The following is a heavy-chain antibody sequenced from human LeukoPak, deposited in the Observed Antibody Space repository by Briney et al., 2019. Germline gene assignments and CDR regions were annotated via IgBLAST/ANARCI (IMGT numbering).Heavy chain of an antibody. J-gene: IGHJ6*02. CDR3: ARLSPKTELYYYYGMDV. V-gene: IGHV4-59*01. CDR1: GGSISSYY. CDR2: IYYSGST. Sequence: SETLSLTCTVSGGSISSYYWSWIRQPPGKGLEWIGYIYYSGSTNYNPSLKSRVTISVDTSKNQFSLKLSSVTAADTAVYYCARLSPKTELYYYYGMDVWGQGTTVTVSS. D-gene: IGHD1-1*01.